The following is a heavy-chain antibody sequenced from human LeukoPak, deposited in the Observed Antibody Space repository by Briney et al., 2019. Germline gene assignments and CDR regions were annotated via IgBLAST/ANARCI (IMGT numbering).Heavy chain of an antibody. CDR2: IYYSGST. D-gene: IGHD3-10*01. CDR3: ARAGQTMVRGVTYYYYYGMDV. Sequence: SETLSLTCTVSGGSISSYYWSWIRQPPGKGLEWIGYIYYSGSTNYNPSLKSRDTISVDTSKNQFSLKLSSVTAADTAVYYCARAGQTMVRGVTYYYYYGMDVWGQGTTVTVSS. CDR1: GGSISSYY. J-gene: IGHJ6*02. V-gene: IGHV4-59*01.